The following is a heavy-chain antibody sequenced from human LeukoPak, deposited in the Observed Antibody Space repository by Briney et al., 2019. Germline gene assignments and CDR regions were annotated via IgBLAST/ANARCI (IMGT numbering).Heavy chain of an antibody. CDR3: ARAPNRAYYMDV. V-gene: IGHV3-53*01. Sequence: PGGSLRLSCAVSGFTVSSNYMSWVRQAPGKGLEWVSVIYSGGTTYHAESVKGRFTISRDNSKNTLYLQMNSLRAEDTAVYYCARAPNRAYYMDVWGKGTTVTVSS. CDR2: IYSGGTT. CDR1: GFTVSSNY. D-gene: IGHD7-27*01. J-gene: IGHJ6*03.